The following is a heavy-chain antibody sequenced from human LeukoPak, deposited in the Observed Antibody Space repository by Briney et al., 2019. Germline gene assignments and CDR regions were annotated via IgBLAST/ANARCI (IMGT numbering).Heavy chain of an antibody. CDR3: AKATSGGQWLVRPFDY. J-gene: IGHJ4*02. V-gene: IGHV3-23*01. CDR2: ISASGVYT. D-gene: IGHD6-19*01. CDR1: GFTLSNYA. Sequence: GGSLRLSCAASGFTLSNYAMSWVRLAPGKGLEWVSAISASGVYTYYADSVKGRFTVSRDNSKKTLYLQMNSLRAGDTAVYYCAKATSGGQWLVRPFDYWGQGTLVTVSS.